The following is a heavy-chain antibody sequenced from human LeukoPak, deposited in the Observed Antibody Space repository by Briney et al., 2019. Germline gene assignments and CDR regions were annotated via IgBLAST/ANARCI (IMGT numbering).Heavy chain of an antibody. CDR3: ARLGIAAAGTWFDP. J-gene: IGHJ5*02. V-gene: IGHV4-59*01. D-gene: IGHD6-13*01. Sequence: SETLSLTCTVSGGSISSYYWSWIRQPPGKGLEWIGYNYYSGSTNYNPSLKSRVTISVDTSKNQFSLKLSSVTAADTAVYYCARLGIAAAGTWFDPWGQGTLVTVSS. CDR2: NYYSGST. CDR1: GGSISSYY.